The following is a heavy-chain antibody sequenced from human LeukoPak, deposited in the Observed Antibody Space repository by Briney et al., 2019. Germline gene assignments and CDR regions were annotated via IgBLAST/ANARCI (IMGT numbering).Heavy chain of an antibody. CDR1: GFTFSSYG. CDR2: IWYDGSNK. Sequence: GRSLRLSCAASGFTFSSYGMHWVRQAPGKGLEWVAVIWYDGSNKYYADSVKGRFTISRDNSKNTLYLQMNSLRAEDTAVYYCAKDVGKGLRLNFDYWGQGTLVTVSS. J-gene: IGHJ4*02. D-gene: IGHD5-12*01. CDR3: AKDVGKGLRLNFDY. V-gene: IGHV3-33*06.